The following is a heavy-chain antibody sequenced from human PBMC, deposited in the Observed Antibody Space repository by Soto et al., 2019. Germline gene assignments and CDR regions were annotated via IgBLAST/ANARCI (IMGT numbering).Heavy chain of an antibody. Sequence: SETLSLTCDVSGDNISTGGYTWAWIRQPPGKGLEWIGYFSYSGTSNYNPSLKSRVTISVDTSKNQFSLKLTSVTAADTAVYYCARGRSLGDYWGQGTLVTAPQ. J-gene: IGHJ4*02. CDR1: GDNISTGGYT. CDR3: ARGRSLGDY. V-gene: IGHV4-61*08. CDR2: FSYSGTS.